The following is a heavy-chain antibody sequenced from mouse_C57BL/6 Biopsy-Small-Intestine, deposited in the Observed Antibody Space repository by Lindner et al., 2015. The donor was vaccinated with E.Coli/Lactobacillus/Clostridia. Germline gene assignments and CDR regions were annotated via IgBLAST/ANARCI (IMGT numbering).Heavy chain of an antibody. V-gene: IGHV1-22*01. D-gene: IGHD1-1*01. CDR3: ARYYGGSWAMDY. Sequence: EVQLQESGPELVKPGASVKMSCKASGYTFTDYNMHWVKQSHGKSLEWIGYINPNNGGTSYNQKFKGKATLTVNKSSSTAYMELRSLTSEDSAVYYCARYYGGSWAMDYWGQGTSVTVSS. J-gene: IGHJ4*01. CDR1: GYTFTDYN. CDR2: INPNNGGT.